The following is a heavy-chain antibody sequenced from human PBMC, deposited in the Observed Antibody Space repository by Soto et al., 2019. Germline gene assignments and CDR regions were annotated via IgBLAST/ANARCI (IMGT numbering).Heavy chain of an antibody. CDR3: ARVPGYCSSTSCRSYGMDV. D-gene: IGHD2-2*03. J-gene: IGHJ6*02. CDR2: INAGNGNT. V-gene: IGHV1-3*01. Sequence: ASVKVSCKASGYTFTSYAMHWVRQAPGQRLEWMGWINAGNGNTKYSQKFQGRVTITRDTSASTAYMELSSLRSEDTAVYYCARVPGYCSSTSCRSYGMDVWGQGTTVTVS. CDR1: GYTFTSYA.